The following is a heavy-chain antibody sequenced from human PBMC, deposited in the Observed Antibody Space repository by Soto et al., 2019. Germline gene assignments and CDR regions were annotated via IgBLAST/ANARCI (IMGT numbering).Heavy chain of an antibody. CDR3: ARGRHRYSDNWFDP. Sequence: AAVKVSCKASGWTFTRYALHWVGQAPGQRLEWMGWINAGNGNTKYSQKFQGRVTITRDTSASTAYMELSRMRSEDTAVYYCARGRHRYSDNWFDPWGQGTLVTVSS. V-gene: IGHV1-3*01. CDR2: INAGNGNT. J-gene: IGHJ5*02. CDR1: GWTFTRYA. D-gene: IGHD5-12*01.